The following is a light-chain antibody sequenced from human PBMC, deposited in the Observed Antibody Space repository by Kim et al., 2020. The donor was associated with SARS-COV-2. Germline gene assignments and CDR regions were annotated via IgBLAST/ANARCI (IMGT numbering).Light chain of an antibody. CDR2: VGTGGIVG. CDR3: GADHGSGSNFVVV. Sequence: QPVLTQPPSASAPLGASVTLTCTLSSGYSNYKVDWYQQRPGKGPRFVMRVGTGGIVGSKGDGIPDRFSVLGSGLNRYLTIKNIQEEDESDYHCGADHGSGSNFVVVFGGGTQLTVL. CDR1: SGYSNYK. V-gene: IGLV9-49*01. J-gene: IGLJ2*01.